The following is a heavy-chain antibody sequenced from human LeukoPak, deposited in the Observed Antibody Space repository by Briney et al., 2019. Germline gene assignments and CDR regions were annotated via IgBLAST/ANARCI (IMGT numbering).Heavy chain of an antibody. V-gene: IGHV3-21*01. CDR3: ARYLGYGEYGSIDY. CDR2: ISSSSSYI. D-gene: IGHD4-17*01. Sequence: GGSLRLSCAASGFTFSSYSMNWVRQAPGKGLEWVSSISSSSSYIYYADSVKGRFTISRDNAKNSLYLQMNSLRAEDTAVYYCARYLGYGEYGSIDYWAREPWSPSPQ. J-gene: IGHJ4*02. CDR1: GFTFSSYS.